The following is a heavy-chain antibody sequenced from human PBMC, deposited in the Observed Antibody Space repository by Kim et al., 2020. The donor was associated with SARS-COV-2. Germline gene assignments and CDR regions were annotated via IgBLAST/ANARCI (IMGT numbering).Heavy chain of an antibody. CDR3: ARGYYGSPDY. D-gene: IGHD3-10*01. Sequence: TTYADSVKGRFTISRDDAKNTLYLQMNSLGAEDTAVYYCARGYYGSPDYWGEGTLVTVSS. CDR2: T. V-gene: IGHV3-74*01. J-gene: IGHJ4*02.